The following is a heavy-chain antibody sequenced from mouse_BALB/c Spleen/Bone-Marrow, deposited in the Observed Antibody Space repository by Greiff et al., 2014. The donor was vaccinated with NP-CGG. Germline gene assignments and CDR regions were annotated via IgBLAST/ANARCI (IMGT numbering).Heavy chain of an antibody. CDR3: ARRDGNYAWFAY. D-gene: IGHD2-1*01. CDR2: INPGSGGT. CDR1: GYAFTNYL. J-gene: IGHJ3*01. V-gene: IGHV1-54*03. Sequence: VQLVESGAELVRPGTSVKVSCKASGYAFTNYLIEWVKQRPGQGLEWIGVINPGSGGTNYNEKFKGKATLTADKSSSTAYMQLSSLTSDDPAVYFCARRDGNYAWFAYWGQGTLVTVSA.